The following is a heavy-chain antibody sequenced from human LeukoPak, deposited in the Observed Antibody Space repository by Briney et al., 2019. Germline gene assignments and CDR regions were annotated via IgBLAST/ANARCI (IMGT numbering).Heavy chain of an antibody. CDR2: ISGSGGST. D-gene: IGHD2-2*01. V-gene: IGHV3-23*01. Sequence: GGSLRLSCAASGFTFSSYAMSWVRQAPGKGLEWVSAISGSGGSTYYADSVKGRFTISRDNSKNTLYLQMNSLGAEDTAVYYCAWGYCSSTSCSIFDYWGQGTLVTVSS. J-gene: IGHJ4*02. CDR3: AWGYCSSTSCSIFDY. CDR1: GFTFSSYA.